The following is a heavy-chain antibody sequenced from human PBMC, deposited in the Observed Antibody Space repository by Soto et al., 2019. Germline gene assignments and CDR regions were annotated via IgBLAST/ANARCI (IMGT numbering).Heavy chain of an antibody. V-gene: IGHV1-18*01. CDR2: ISAYNGNT. CDR1: GYTFTSYG. D-gene: IGHD6-6*01. J-gene: IGHJ6*02. Sequence: QVQLVQSGAEVKKPGASVKVSCKASGYTFTSYGISWVRQAPGQGLEWMGWISAYNGNTNYAQKLQGRVTRTTDTSTSTAYMELRSLRSDDTAVYYGARVSGSSLKNRYGMDVWGQGTTVTVSS. CDR3: ARVSGSSLKNRYGMDV.